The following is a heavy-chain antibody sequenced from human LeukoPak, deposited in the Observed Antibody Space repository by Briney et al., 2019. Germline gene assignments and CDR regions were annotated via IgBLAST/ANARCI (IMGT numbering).Heavy chain of an antibody. CDR3: ARATGMYYYDSSGYLLI. D-gene: IGHD3-22*01. CDR2: INPNSGGT. CDR1: GYTFTGYY. V-gene: IGHV1-2*02. J-gene: IGHJ3*02. Sequence: ASVKVSCMASGYTFTGYYMHWVRQAPGQGLEWMGWINPNSGGTNYAQKFQGRVTMTRDTSISTAYMELSRLRSDDTAVYYCARATGMYYYDSSGYLLIWGQGTMVTVSS.